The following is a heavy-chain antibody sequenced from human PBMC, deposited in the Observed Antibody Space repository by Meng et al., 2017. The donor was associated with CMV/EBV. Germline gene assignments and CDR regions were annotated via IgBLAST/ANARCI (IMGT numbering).Heavy chain of an antibody. J-gene: IGHJ4*02. CDR1: GGSVSSGSYY. Sequence: GSLRLSCTVPGGSVSSGSYYWSWIRQPPGKGLEWIGYIYYSGSTNYNPSLKSRVTISVDTSKNQFSLKLSSVTAADTAVYYCASGKYYYGSGSYYNPYYWGQGTLVTVSS. CDR3: ASGKYYYGSGSYYNPYY. V-gene: IGHV4-61*01. CDR2: IYYSGST. D-gene: IGHD3-10*01.